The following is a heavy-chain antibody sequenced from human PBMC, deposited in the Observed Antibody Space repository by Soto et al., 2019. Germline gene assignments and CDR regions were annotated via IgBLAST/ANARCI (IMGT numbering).Heavy chain of an antibody. Sequence: SETLSLTCTVSGGSISSGDYYWSWIRQPPGKGLEWIGYIYYSGSTYYNPSLKSRVTISVDTSKNQFSLKLSSVTAADTAVYYCARAEWFGEPCYFDYWGQGXLVTVYS. CDR3: ARAEWFGEPCYFDY. J-gene: IGHJ4*02. D-gene: IGHD3-10*01. V-gene: IGHV4-30-4*01. CDR2: IYYSGST. CDR1: GGSISSGDYY.